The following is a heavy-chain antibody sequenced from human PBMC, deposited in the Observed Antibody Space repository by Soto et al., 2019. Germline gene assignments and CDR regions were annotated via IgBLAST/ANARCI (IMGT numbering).Heavy chain of an antibody. CDR3: AKGFGLYGGDWFDP. D-gene: IGHD3-10*01. V-gene: IGHV3-30*18. CDR2: ISYDGSNK. J-gene: IGHJ5*02. CDR1: GFTFSSYG. Sequence: GGSLRLSCAASGFTFSSYGMHWVRQAPGKGLEWVAVISYDGSNKYYADSVKGRFTISRDNSKNTLYLQMNSLRAEDTAVYYCAKGFGLYGGDWFDPWGQGTLVTVSS.